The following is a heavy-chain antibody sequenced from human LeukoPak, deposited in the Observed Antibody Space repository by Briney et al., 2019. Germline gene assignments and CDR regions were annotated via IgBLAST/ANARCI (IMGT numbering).Heavy chain of an antibody. CDR1: GFTFSSYA. V-gene: IGHV3-23*01. Sequence: GGSLRLSCAASGFTFSSYAMSWVRQAPGKGLEWVSAISGSGGSTYYADSVKGRFTISRDNSKNTLYLQMNSLRAEDAAVYYCAKDRGDIVVVVAATPFDYWGQGTLVTVPS. D-gene: IGHD2-15*01. J-gene: IGHJ4*02. CDR3: AKDRGDIVVVVAATPFDY. CDR2: ISGSGGST.